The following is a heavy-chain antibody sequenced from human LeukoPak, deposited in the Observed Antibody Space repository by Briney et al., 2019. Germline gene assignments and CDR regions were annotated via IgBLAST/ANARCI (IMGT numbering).Heavy chain of an antibody. CDR3: VKDQGQVYGYFDS. V-gene: IGHV3-9*01. Sequence: GGSLRLSCAASGFTFDDYAMHWVRQAPGKGLEWVSGISWNSGSIGYADSVKGRFTIFRDNSRNSLYIQMNSLRTEDSAVYYCVKDQGQVYGYFDSWGQGTLVTVSS. CDR2: ISWNSGSI. J-gene: IGHJ4*02. CDR1: GFTFDDYA. D-gene: IGHD6-6*01.